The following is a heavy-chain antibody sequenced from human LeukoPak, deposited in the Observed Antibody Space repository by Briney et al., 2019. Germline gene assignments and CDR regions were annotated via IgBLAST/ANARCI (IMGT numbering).Heavy chain of an antibody. J-gene: IGHJ1*01. V-gene: IGHV3-48*03. CDR2: ISGSGYTI. CDR3: ARARSIVGVSPFQH. Sequence: GGSLRLSCAASGFTFSSYEMNWFRQAPGKGLEWVSYISGSGYTIYYADSVKGRFTISRDNAKNSLYLQMNSLRAEDTAVYYCARARSIVGVSPFQHWGQGTLVTVSS. D-gene: IGHD1-26*01. CDR1: GFTFSSYE.